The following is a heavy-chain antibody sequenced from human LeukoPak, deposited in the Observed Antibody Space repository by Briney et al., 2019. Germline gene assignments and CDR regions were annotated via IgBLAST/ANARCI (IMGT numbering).Heavy chain of an antibody. V-gene: IGHV4-38-2*02. Sequence: SETLSLTCAVSNYSITSGYFWGWIRQPPGKGLEWIASIYHSGTTYYNPSLRNRVTLSVDTSKNQFSLKLTSLTAAATAVYYCARDGVFHDSDGYDYWGQGTLVTVSS. CDR3: ARDGVFHDSDGYDY. D-gene: IGHD3-22*01. CDR2: IYHSGTT. J-gene: IGHJ4*02. CDR1: NYSITSGYF.